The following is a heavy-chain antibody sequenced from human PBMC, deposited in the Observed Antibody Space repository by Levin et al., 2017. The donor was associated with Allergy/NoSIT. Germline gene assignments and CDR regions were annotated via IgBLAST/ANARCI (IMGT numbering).Heavy chain of an antibody. CDR1: GFTFSSNW. V-gene: IGHV3-7*01. J-gene: IGHJ6*02. CDR2: IKRDGSEK. CDR3: ARGRGFFYYYGVDV. Sequence: LSLTCAASGFTFSSNWMSWVRQAPGKGLEWVANIKRDGSEKYYVDSVKGRFTISRDNAKYSLYLQMDSLRVEDTGVFYCARGRGFFYYYGVDVWGQGTTVTVSS. D-gene: IGHD2/OR15-2a*01.